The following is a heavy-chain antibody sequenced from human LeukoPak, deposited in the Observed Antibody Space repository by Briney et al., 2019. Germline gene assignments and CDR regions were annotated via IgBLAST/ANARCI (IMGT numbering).Heavy chain of an antibody. V-gene: IGHV3-23*01. CDR2: ISGSGGDT. Sequence: PGGSLRLSCAASGFTFSNFAMSWVRQAPGKGLEWVSAISGSGGDTYYADSVKGRFTISRDNAKSTLYLQMNSLRAEDTALYYCAKDTLLLLYWGQGTLVIVSS. J-gene: IGHJ4*02. D-gene: IGHD3-22*01. CDR3: AKDTLLLLY. CDR1: GFTFSNFA.